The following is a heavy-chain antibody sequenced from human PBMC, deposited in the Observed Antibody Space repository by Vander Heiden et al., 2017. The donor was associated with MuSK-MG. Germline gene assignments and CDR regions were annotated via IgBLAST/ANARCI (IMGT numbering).Heavy chain of an antibody. Sequence: QVQLQQWGAGLLKPSETLSLTCAVYGGSFSGYYWSWIRQPPGKGLEWIGEINHSGSTNYNPSLKSRVTISVDTSKNQFSLKLSSVTAADTAVYYCARGRLAYDYVWGSYRSVHPEPFDYWGQGTLVTVSS. D-gene: IGHD3-16*02. CDR3: ARGRLAYDYVWGSYRSVHPEPFDY. J-gene: IGHJ4*02. CDR2: INHSGST. CDR1: GGSFSGYY. V-gene: IGHV4-34*01.